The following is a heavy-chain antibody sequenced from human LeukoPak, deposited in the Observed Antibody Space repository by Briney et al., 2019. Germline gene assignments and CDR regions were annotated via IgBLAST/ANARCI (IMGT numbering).Heavy chain of an antibody. CDR2: INHSGST. V-gene: IGHV4-34*01. CDR1: GGSFSGYY. D-gene: IGHD2-15*01. CDR3: AKSRSLYSRFDY. J-gene: IGHJ4*02. Sequence: SETLSLTCAVYGGSFSGYYWSWIRQPPGKGLEWIGEINHSGSTSYNPSLKSRVTISVDTSKNQFSLKLSSVTAADTAVYYCAKSRSLYSRFDYWGQGTLVTVSS.